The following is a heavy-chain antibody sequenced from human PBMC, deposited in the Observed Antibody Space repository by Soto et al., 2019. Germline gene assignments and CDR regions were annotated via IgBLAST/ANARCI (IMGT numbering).Heavy chain of an antibody. Sequence: HPGGSLRLSCSASGFTFSSYAMHWDRQAPGKGLEYVSAISSNGGSTYYADSVKGRFTISRDNSKNTLYLQMSSLRAEDTAVYYCVKDPRPTPRGPWIQLWLGYFDYWGQGTLVTVSS. CDR3: VKDPRPTPRGPWIQLWLGYFDY. CDR2: ISSNGGST. J-gene: IGHJ4*02. D-gene: IGHD5-18*01. V-gene: IGHV3-64D*06. CDR1: GFTFSSYA.